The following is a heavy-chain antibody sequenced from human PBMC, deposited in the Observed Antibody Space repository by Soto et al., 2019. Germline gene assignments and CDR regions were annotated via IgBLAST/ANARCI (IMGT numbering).Heavy chain of an antibody. CDR2: TYKSATT. V-gene: IGHV4-30-4*01. J-gene: IGHJ5*01. CDR1: GDSISTVDYF. Sequence: NPSETLSLTCSVSGDSISTVDYFWAWVRQPPGQALEYIGYTYKSATTYYNPSFESRVAISLDTSKSQFSLNVTSLTAADTAVYFCARGRYCLTGRCFPNWFDSWGQGTLVTVSS. CDR3: ARGRYCLTGRCFPNWFDS. D-gene: IGHD2-15*01.